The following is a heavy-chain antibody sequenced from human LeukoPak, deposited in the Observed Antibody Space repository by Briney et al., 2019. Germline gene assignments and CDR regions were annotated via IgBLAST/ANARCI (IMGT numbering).Heavy chain of an antibody. CDR1: GGSFSCYY. V-gene: IGHV4-34*01. J-gene: IGHJ6*03. Sequence: PSETLSLTCAVYGGSFSCYYWSWIRQPPGKGLEWIGEINHSGSTKEKPSLKSRVTKSIDTSKNHFSLKLNSVTAADTAVYYCARRAGSPQYFYYYYMDVWGKGTTVIISS. D-gene: IGHD6-19*01. CDR3: ARRAGSPQYFYYYYMDV. CDR2: INHSGST.